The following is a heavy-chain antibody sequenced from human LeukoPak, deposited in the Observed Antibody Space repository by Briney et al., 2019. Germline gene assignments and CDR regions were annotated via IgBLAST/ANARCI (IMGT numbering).Heavy chain of an antibody. D-gene: IGHD5-24*01. Sequence: SETLSLTCTVSGGSLSSSSYYWGWIRQPPGKGLEWIGSIYYSGSTYYNPSLKSRVTIAVDTSKNQFALKLSSVTAADTAVYYCARGVAKRWLQPRFVYWGQGTLVTVSS. CDR1: GGSLSSSSYY. CDR2: IYYSGST. V-gene: IGHV4-39*06. CDR3: ARGVAKRWLQPRFVY. J-gene: IGHJ4*02.